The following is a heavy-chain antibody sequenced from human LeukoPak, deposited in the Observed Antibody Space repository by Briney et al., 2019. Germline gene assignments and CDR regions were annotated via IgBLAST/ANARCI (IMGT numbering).Heavy chain of an antibody. D-gene: IGHD2-21*01. CDR1: GGSISSYY. CDR3: ARGGETYPDY. J-gene: IGHJ4*02. CDR2: IYYIGSP. Sequence: SETLSLTCTVSGGSISSYYWSWIRQPPGKGLEWIGYIYYIGSPNCNPSLKSRVTISVDTSKNQFSLKLSSVTAADTAVYFCARGGETYPDYWGQGTLVTVSS. V-gene: IGHV4-59*01.